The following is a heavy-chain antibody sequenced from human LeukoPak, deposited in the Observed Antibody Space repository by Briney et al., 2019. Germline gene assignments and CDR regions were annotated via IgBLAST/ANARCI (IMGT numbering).Heavy chain of an antibody. CDR2: ISGSGGST. J-gene: IGHJ4*02. CDR3: AKNRQLWLRGGYYFDY. CDR1: GFTFSSYA. Sequence: GGSLRLSCAASGFTFSSYAMSWVRQAPGKGLEWVSAISGSGGSTYYADSVKGRFTISRDNSKNTLYLQMNSLRAEDTAVYYCAKNRQLWLRGGYYFDYWGQGTLVTVSS. D-gene: IGHD5-18*01. V-gene: IGHV3-23*01.